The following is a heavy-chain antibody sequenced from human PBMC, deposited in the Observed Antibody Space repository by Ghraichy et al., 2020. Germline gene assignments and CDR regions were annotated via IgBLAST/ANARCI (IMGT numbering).Heavy chain of an antibody. CDR3: ATEYGSGSYPSPFDY. J-gene: IGHJ4*02. Sequence: GGSLRLSCAASGFTFSSYSMNWVRQAPGKGLEWVSSISSSSSYIYYADSVKGRFTISRDNAKNSLYLQMNSLRAEDTAVYYCATEYGSGSYPSPFDYWGQGTLVTVSS. CDR2: ISSSSSYI. D-gene: IGHD3-10*01. V-gene: IGHV3-21*01. CDR1: GFTFSSYS.